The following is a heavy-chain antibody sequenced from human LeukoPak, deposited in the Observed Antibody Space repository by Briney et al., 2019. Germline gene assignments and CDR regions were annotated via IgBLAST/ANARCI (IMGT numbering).Heavy chain of an antibody. CDR1: GFTFSSYG. CDR3: AKDGYDSGDFDY. CDR2: IRYDGSNK. J-gene: IGHJ4*02. V-gene: IGHV3-30*02. Sequence: GGSLRLSCAASGFTFSSYGMHWVRQAPGKGREWVAFIRYDGSNKYYADSVKGRFTISRDNSKNTLYLQMNSLRAEDTAVYYCAKDGYDSGDFDYWGQGTLVTVSS. D-gene: IGHD3-22*01.